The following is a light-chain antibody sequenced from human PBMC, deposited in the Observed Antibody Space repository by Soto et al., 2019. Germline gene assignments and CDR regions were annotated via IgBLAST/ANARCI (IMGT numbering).Light chain of an antibody. CDR3: HQYGSSTPYT. CDR1: QSVSSAY. CDR2: GAS. Sequence: EIVLTQSPCTLSLSPGERATLSCRANQSVSSAYLAWYQQKPGQAPRLLISGASIRATGVPARFSGSGSGTDFTLPIIRREPEDAAVYYCHQYGSSTPYTFGPGTKLEIK. J-gene: IGKJ2*01. V-gene: IGKV3-20*01.